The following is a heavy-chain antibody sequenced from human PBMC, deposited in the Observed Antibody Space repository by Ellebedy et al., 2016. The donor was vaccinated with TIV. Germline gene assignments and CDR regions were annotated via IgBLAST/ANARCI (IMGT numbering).Heavy chain of an antibody. Sequence: GESLKISCAASGFTFSSYSMFWVRQAPGKGLEWVSYITGSATNIYSADSVKGRFTISRDNAKNSLYLQMNSLRDEDTAVYYCAAGYSGGLYGIDYWGQGTLVIVSS. J-gene: IGHJ4*02. V-gene: IGHV3-48*02. CDR3: AAGYSGGLYGIDY. CDR1: GFTFSSYS. CDR2: ITGSATNI. D-gene: IGHD6-19*01.